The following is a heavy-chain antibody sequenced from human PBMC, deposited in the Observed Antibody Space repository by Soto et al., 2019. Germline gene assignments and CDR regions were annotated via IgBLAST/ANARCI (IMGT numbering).Heavy chain of an antibody. V-gene: IGHV4-39*07. CDR3: ERTYSSGSGWCNP. J-gene: IGHJ5*02. CDR2: FYSSGSI. D-gene: IGHD6-19*01. Sequence: PSETLSLTCFVSGDSIAAGGYYWGGIRHHPGKGLEWIGSFYSSGSIIYNPSLRSRVSISGDTSSNQFSMSLTSVTAADTARDYWERTYSSGSGWCNPWGKGYRVT. CDR1: GDSIAAGGYY.